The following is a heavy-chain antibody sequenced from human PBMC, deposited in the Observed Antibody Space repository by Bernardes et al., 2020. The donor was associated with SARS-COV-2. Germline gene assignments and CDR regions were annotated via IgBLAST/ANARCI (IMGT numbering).Heavy chain of an antibody. V-gene: IGHV4-31*03. CDR3: AREVIQATDSDGFDI. CDR1: GGSISTANYF. Sequence: SETLSLTCTVSGGSISTANYFWSWIRQYPGKGLEWIGYIHYSGSAYYNPSLRSRVTMSVDTSKNQFSLNLSSVTAADTTVYYCAREVIQATDSDGFDIWGQGTMVTVSS. CDR2: IHYSGSA. D-gene: IGHD1-1*01. J-gene: IGHJ3*02.